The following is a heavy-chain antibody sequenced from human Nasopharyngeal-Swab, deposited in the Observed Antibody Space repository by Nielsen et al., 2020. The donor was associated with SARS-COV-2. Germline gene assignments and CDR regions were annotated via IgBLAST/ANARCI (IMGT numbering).Heavy chain of an antibody. J-gene: IGHJ6*02. Sequence: GGSLRLSCSVSGFTFKTYVMHWIRQAPGKGLEYVSGISRDGGFTYSADSVKGRFIMSRDNPKNILFLQMSSLRIEDSVVYYCVKGNNRLSYDILTGNQPTYYSYYGLDVWGQGTTVTVSS. D-gene: IGHD3-9*01. CDR1: GFTFKTYV. V-gene: IGHV3-64D*08. CDR3: VKGNNRLSYDILTGNQPTYYSYYGLDV. CDR2: ISRDGGFT.